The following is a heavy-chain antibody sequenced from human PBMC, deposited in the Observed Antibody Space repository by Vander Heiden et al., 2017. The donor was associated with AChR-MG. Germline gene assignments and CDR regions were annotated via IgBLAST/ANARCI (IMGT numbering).Heavy chain of an antibody. CDR2: ISYDGSNK. CDR1: GFTFSSYA. D-gene: IGHD2-15*01. V-gene: IGHV3-30-3*01. Sequence: QVQLVESGGGAVQPGRSLRPSCAGSGFTFSSYAMHWVRQAPGKGLEWVAVISYDGSNKYYADSVKGRFTISRDNSKNTLYLQMNSLRAEDTAVYYCARDRGGKWGQGTLVTVSS. J-gene: IGHJ4*02. CDR3: ARDRGGK.